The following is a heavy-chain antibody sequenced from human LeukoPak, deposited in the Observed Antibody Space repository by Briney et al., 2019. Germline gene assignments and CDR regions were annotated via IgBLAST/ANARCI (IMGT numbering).Heavy chain of an antibody. CDR3: ARDGSGFYYYYYMGV. V-gene: IGHV3-21*01. CDR1: GFTFTDYS. D-gene: IGHD6-25*01. J-gene: IGHJ6*03. Sequence: GGSLRLSCAASGFTFTDYSMTWVRQAPGKGLEWVSSISTVSTYTFYSDSVKGRFTISRDNRKNTLYLQMSSLSAEDTAVYYCARDGSGFYYYYYMGVWGRGTAVTVSS. CDR2: ISTVSTYT.